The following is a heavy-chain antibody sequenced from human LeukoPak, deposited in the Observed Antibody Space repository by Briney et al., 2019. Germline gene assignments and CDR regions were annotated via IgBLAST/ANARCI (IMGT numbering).Heavy chain of an antibody. CDR3: ARHLGGNSNDWYFDL. CDR2: VSSDGSR. Sequence: GGSLRLSCAASGVSFSTTWMHWVRQAPGKGLMWVSHVSSDGSRTYADSVKGRFTVSRDNNKDMVYLQMSSLRAEDTAVYYCARHLGGNSNDWYFDLWGRGTLVTVSS. D-gene: IGHD4-23*01. J-gene: IGHJ2*01. CDR1: GVSFSTTW. V-gene: IGHV3-74*01.